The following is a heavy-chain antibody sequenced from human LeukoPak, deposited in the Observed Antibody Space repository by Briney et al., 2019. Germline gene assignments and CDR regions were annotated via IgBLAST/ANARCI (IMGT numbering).Heavy chain of an antibody. Sequence: PSETLSLTCTVTGGSISTYYWTWIRQPAGKGLEWIGRFYASGSTDYNPSLKSRVTMSVDTSKNQLSLKLSSVTAADAAVYYCARGSPINWNLFDYWGQGTLVTVSS. CDR2: FYASGST. V-gene: IGHV4-4*07. CDR1: GGSISTYY. D-gene: IGHD1-20*01. J-gene: IGHJ4*02. CDR3: ARGSPINWNLFDY.